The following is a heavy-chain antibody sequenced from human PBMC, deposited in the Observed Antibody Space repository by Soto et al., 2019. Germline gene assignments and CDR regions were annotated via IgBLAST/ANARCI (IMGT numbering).Heavy chain of an antibody. D-gene: IGHD5-12*01. CDR2: TYYRSKWYN. V-gene: IGHV6-1*01. CDR3: ARVTIVATIWAFDY. J-gene: IGHJ4*02. CDR1: GESVSSNSAA. Sequence: PAPTLSRNCAISGESVSSNSAAWNWIRQSPSRGLEWLGRTYYRSKWYNDYAVSVKSRITINPDTSKNQFSLQLNSVTPEDTAVYYCARVTIVATIWAFDYWGQGTLVTVSS.